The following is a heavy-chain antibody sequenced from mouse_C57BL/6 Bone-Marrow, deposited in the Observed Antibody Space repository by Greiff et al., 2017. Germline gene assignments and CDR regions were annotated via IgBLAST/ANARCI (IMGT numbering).Heavy chain of an antibody. CDR2: IYPGSGST. CDR3: VYSNYGYFDV. J-gene: IGHJ1*03. V-gene: IGHV1-55*01. Sequence: VQLQQPGAVLVKPGASVKMSCKASGYTFTSYWITWVKQRPGQGLEWIGDIYPGSGSTNYNEKFKSKATLTVDTSSRTAYMQLSSLTSEDSAVYYYVYSNYGYFDVWGTGTTLTVSS. D-gene: IGHD2-5*01. CDR1: GYTFTSYW.